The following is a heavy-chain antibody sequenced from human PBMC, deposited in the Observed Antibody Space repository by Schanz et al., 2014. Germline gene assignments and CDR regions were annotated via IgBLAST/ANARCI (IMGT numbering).Heavy chain of an antibody. V-gene: IGHV3-23*01. Sequence: EVQLLESGGGLVQPGGSLRLSCAASGFTFRGYAMSWVRQAPGRGLEWVSIISGSGGNTYYADAVRGRFTISRDNSKTTVYLQMNSLRAEDTAVYYCARGGPAYDFDDWGQGTLVTVSS. CDR2: ISGSGGNT. CDR1: GFTFRGYA. J-gene: IGHJ4*02. D-gene: IGHD2-21*01. CDR3: ARGGPAYDFDD.